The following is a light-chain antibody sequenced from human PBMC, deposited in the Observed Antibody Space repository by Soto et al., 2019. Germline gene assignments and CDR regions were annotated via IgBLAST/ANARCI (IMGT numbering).Light chain of an antibody. CDR3: SAWDDSRNVVV. CDR1: SSNIGSNI. V-gene: IGLV1-44*01. Sequence: QSVLTQPPSASGTPGQRVTISCSGSSSNIGSNIVNWYQQLPGTAPKLLIYSNNQRPSGVPDRFSGSKSGNSASLAISGLQSEDEADYHCSAWDDSRNVVVFGGGTKLTVL. CDR2: SNN. J-gene: IGLJ2*01.